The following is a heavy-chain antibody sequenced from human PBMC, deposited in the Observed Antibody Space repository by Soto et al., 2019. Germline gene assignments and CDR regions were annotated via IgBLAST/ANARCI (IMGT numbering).Heavy chain of an antibody. V-gene: IGHV1-69*12. D-gene: IGHD6-19*01. Sequence: QVQLVQSGAEVKKPGSSVKVSCKASGGTFNTYAINWVRQAPGQGLEWMGGIIPIFGTTNYAQNFQGRITITAKGSTSTAYRVLSSLRSENMAVYYCARTAISGWSYFDYGGQGTLVTVSS. CDR3: ARTAISGWSYFDY. J-gene: IGHJ4*02. CDR1: GGTFNTYA. CDR2: IIPIFGTT.